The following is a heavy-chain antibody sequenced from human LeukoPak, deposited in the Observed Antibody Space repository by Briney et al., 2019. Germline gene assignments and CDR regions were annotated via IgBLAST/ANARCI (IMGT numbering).Heavy chain of an antibody. D-gene: IGHD2-2*01. J-gene: IGHJ3*02. CDR2: IIGSGGST. CDR3: AKGVFIVVVPAALDAFDI. CDR1: GFAFSSYA. V-gene: IGHV3-23*01. Sequence: GGSLRLSCAASGFAFSSYAMSWVRQAPGKGLEWVSAIIGSGGSTYYADSVKGRFTISRDNSKNTLYLQMNSLRAEDTAVYYCAKGVFIVVVPAALDAFDIWGQGTMVTVSS.